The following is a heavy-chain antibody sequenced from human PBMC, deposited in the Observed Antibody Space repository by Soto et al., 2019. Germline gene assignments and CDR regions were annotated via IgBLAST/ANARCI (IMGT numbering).Heavy chain of an antibody. D-gene: IGHD3-3*01. CDR1: GYTFTGYY. Sequence: ASVKVSCKASGYTFTGYYMHWVRQAPGQGLEWMGWINPNSGGTNYAQKFQGRVTMTRNTSISTAYMELSSLRSEDTAVYYCARGSRGITIFGVVIRAYNWFDPCGQGTLVTVSS. J-gene: IGHJ5*02. V-gene: IGHV1-2*02. CDR3: ARGSRGITIFGVVIRAYNWFDP. CDR2: INPNSGGT.